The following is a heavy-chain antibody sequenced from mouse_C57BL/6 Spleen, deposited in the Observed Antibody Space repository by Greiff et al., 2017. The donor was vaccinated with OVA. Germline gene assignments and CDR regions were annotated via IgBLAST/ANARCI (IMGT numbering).Heavy chain of an antibody. CDR3: ARWRLYTDYYDY. J-gene: IGHJ2*01. Sequence: EVQLQESVAELVRPGASVKLSCTASGFNIKNTYMHWVKQRPEQGLEWIGRIDPANGNPKYAPKVQGKATITADTSSITAYLQLSSLTSEDTAIYSCARWRLYTDYYDYWGQGTTLTVSS. D-gene: IGHD2-13*01. CDR2: IDPANGNP. CDR1: GFNIKNTY. V-gene: IGHV14-3*01.